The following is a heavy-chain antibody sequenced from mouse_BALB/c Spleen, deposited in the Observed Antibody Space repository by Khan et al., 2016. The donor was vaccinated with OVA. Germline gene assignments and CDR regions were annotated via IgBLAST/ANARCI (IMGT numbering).Heavy chain of an antibody. D-gene: IGHD2-10*01. CDR3: ARAYYGNYRDAMDY. CDR2: IWGDGST. J-gene: IGHJ4*01. CDR1: GFSLTGYG. V-gene: IGHV2-6-7*01. Sequence: QVQLKQSGPGLVAPSQSLSITCTVSGFSLTGYGVNWVRQPPGKGLEWLGMIWGDGSTDSNSALKSRLNLSKDNSKSQVFLKMNSLQTDDTARYYCARAYYGNYRDAMDYWGHGTSVTVSS.